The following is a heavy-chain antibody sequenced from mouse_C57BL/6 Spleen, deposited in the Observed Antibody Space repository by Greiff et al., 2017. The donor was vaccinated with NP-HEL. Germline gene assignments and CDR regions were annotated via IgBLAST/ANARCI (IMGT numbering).Heavy chain of an antibody. CDR2: IYPGDGDT. CDR1: GYAFSSSW. D-gene: IGHD2-3*01. J-gene: IGHJ2*01. CDR3: ARGDGYFDY. V-gene: IGHV1-82*01. Sequence: VQLQQSGPELVKPGASVKISCKASGYAFSSSWMNWVKQRPGKGLEWIGRIYPGDGDTNYNGKFKGKATLTADKSSSTAYMQLSSLTSEDSAVYFCARGDGYFDYWGQGTTLTVSS.